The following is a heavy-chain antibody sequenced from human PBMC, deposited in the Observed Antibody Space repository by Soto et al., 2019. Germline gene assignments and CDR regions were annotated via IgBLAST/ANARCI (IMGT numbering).Heavy chain of an antibody. J-gene: IGHJ5*02. Sequence: QVQLQESGPGLVEPSQTLALTCTVSGDPLNTGGYYWSWIRHLPGKGLEWLGYIYYSGNTYYNPSLKGRVNISGDMSKKQFSLRLSSVTAADTAVHHCARVSSDWFDPWGPGIQVTVSS. V-gene: IGHV4-31*03. CDR2: IYYSGNT. CDR3: ARVSSDWFDP. CDR1: GDPLNTGGYY. D-gene: IGHD3-10*01.